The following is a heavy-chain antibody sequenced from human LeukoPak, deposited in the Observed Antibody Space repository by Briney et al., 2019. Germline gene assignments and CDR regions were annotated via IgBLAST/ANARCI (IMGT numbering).Heavy chain of an antibody. V-gene: IGHV3-23*01. Sequence: VGSLRLSCAASGFTFSSYAMSWVRQAPGKGLEWVSAISGSGGSTYYADSVKGRFTISRDNSKDTLYLQMNSLRAEDTAVYYCAKEPPYDSSGYYTDYWGQGTLVTVSS. J-gene: IGHJ4*02. D-gene: IGHD3-22*01. CDR2: ISGSGGST. CDR3: AKEPPYDSSGYYTDY. CDR1: GFTFSSYA.